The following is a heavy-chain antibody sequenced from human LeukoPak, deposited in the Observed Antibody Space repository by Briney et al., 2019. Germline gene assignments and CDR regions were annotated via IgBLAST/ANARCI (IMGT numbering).Heavy chain of an antibody. V-gene: IGHV3-21*01. J-gene: IGHJ4*02. Sequence: AGGSLRLSCAASGFTFSNYNMNWVRQAPGKGLEWVASISSGSSHIYYADSLKGRFTISRDNAKNSLYLQMNSLRAEDTAVYYCARDPQWPLDYWGQGTLVTVPS. CDR3: ARDPQWPLDY. CDR2: ISSGSSHI. D-gene: IGHD6-19*01. CDR1: GFTFSNYN.